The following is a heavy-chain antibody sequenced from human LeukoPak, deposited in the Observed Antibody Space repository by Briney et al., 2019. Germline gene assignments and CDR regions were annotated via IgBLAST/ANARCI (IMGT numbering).Heavy chain of an antibody. CDR1: GGSFNSRIYY. Sequence: SETLSLTCTVSGGSFNSRIYYWGWIRQPPGKGLEWIGSIYYSGSTYYNPSLKSRVTISVDTSKNQFSLKLSSVTAADTAVYYCARDVPFNYGSGSYYNLYFDYWGQGALVTVSS. CDR3: ARDVPFNYGSGSYYNLYFDY. J-gene: IGHJ4*02. D-gene: IGHD3-10*01. CDR2: IYYSGST. V-gene: IGHV4-39*07.